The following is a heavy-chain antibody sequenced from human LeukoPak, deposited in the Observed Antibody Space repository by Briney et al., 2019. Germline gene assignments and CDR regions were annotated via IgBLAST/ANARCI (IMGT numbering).Heavy chain of an antibody. CDR2: ISYDGSNK. V-gene: IGHV3-30*04. CDR1: GFTFSSYA. Sequence: GGSLRLSCAASGFTFSSYALHWVRQAPGKGLEWVAVISYDGSNKYNADSVKGRFTISRNNSKNTLYLQMNRLRAEDTAVYYCAKDGDGYNAVGAFDIWGQGTMVTVSS. J-gene: IGHJ3*02. D-gene: IGHD5-24*01. CDR3: AKDGDGYNAVGAFDI.